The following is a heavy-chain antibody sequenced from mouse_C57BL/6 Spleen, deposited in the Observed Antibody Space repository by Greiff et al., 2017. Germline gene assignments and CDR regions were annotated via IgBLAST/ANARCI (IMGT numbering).Heavy chain of an antibody. V-gene: IGHV1-5*01. CDR1: GYTFTSYW. D-gene: IGHD1-1*01. CDR2: IYPGNSDT. CDR3: TPITTVVEDFDY. J-gene: IGHJ2*01. Sequence: EVQLQQSGTVLARPGASVKMSCKTSGYTFTSYWMHWVKQRPGQGLEWIGAIYPGNSDTSYNQKFKGKAKLTAVTSASTAYMELSSLTNEDSAVYYCTPITTVVEDFDYWGQGTTLTVSS.